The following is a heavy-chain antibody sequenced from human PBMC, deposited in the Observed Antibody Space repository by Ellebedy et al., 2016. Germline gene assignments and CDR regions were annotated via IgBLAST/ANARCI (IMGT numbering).Heavy chain of an antibody. CDR2: ISGSGGST. CDR3: AKEAITFGGVFDY. Sequence: GESLKISCAASRFTFSSYAMSWVRQAPGKGLEWVSAISGSGGSTYYADSVKGRFTISRDNSKNTLYLQMNSLRAEDTALYYCAKEAITFGGVFDYWGQGILVIVS. CDR1: RFTFSSYA. J-gene: IGHJ4*02. D-gene: IGHD3-16*01. V-gene: IGHV3-23*01.